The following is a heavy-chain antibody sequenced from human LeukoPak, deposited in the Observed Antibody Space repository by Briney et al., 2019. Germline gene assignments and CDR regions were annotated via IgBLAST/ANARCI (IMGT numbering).Heavy chain of an antibody. Sequence: GGSLRLSCAASGFIFNKHAMSWVRQAPGKGLEWVSGLSGSGGSTDYADSVKGRFTVSRDNSKNTLFLQMNSLRAEDTAIYYCAKERDYGPADYWGQGTLVTVSS. D-gene: IGHD4/OR15-4a*01. CDR2: LSGSGGST. V-gene: IGHV3-23*01. CDR3: AKERDYGPADY. CDR1: GFIFNKHA. J-gene: IGHJ4*02.